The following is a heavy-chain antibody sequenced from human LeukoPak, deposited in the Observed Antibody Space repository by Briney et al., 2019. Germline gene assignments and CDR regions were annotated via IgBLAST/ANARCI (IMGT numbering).Heavy chain of an antibody. CDR3: ARDNFMITAFDI. V-gene: IGHV4-59*01. D-gene: IGHD3-16*01. CDR1: GGSISSYY. J-gene: IGHJ3*02. CDR2: IYYSGST. Sequence: PSETLSLTCTVSGGSISSYYWSWIRQPPGKGLEWIGYIYYSGSTNYNPSLKSRVTISVDTSKNQFSLKLSSVTAADTAVYYCARDNFMITAFDIWGQGTMVTVSS.